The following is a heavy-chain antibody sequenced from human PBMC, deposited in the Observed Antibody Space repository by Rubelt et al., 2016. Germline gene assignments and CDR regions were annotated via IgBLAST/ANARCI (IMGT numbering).Heavy chain of an antibody. CDR1: GGSISSSSYY. CDR3: ARHKAAAGTNYYYGMDV. V-gene: IGHV4-39*01. CDR2: IYYSGST. J-gene: IGHJ6*02. D-gene: IGHD6-13*01. Sequence: QLQLQESGPGLVKPSETLSLTCTVSGGSISSSSYYWGWIRQPPGKGLEWIGSIYYSGSTYYNPSLKGRVTISGDTSNNQLSLKLSAGTAADTAVYYCARHKAAAGTNYYYGMDVWGQGTTVTVSS.